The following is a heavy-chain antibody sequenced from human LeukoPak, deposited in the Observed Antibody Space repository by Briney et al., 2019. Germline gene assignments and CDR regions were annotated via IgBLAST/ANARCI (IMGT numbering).Heavy chain of an antibody. V-gene: IGHV3-48*01. D-gene: IGHD4-17*01. CDR3: ARAGPNYGDSSVDSYYYYYYMDV. CDR2: ISSSSTI. Sequence: GGSLRLSCAASGFTFSSYSMNWVRQAPGKGLEWVSYISSSSTIYYADSVKGRFTISRDNAKNSLYLQMNSLRAEDTAVYYCARAGPNYGDSSVDSYYYYYYMDVWGKGTTVTVSS. J-gene: IGHJ6*03. CDR1: GFTFSSYS.